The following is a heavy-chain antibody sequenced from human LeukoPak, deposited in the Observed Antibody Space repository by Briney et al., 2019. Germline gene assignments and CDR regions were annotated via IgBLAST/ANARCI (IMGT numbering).Heavy chain of an antibody. CDR3: AKLYYYDSSGYFPRRGRGYYFDY. CDR1: GFTFSSYA. CDR2: ISGGGGTT. V-gene: IGHV3-23*01. Sequence: PGGSLRLSCAASGFTFSSYAMNWVRQAPGKGLEWVSAISGGGGTTYYAGSVKGRFTISRDNSKNTLYLQMNSLRAEDTAVYYCAKLYYYDSSGYFPRRGRGYYFDYWGQGTLVTVSS. J-gene: IGHJ4*02. D-gene: IGHD3-22*01.